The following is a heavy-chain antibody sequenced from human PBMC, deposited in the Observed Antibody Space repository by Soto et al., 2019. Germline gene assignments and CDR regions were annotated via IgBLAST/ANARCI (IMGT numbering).Heavy chain of an antibody. J-gene: IGHJ4*02. CDR3: ARRLFGSGWFHYLLDY. D-gene: IGHD6-19*01. V-gene: IGHV2-5*02. CDR2: IYWDDDK. Sequence: GSGPTLVNPTQTLTLTCTVSGFSLNTSGVGVGWIRQPPGKALEWLALIYWDDDKRFSPSLKTRLTITKDTSKNQVVLTVTNMDPVDTATYYCARRLFGSGWFHYLLDYWGRGTLVTVSS. CDR1: GFSLNTSGVG.